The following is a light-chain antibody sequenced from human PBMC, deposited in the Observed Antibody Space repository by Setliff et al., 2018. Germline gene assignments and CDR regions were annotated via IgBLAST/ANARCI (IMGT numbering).Light chain of an antibody. CDR2: EVF. Sequence: QSVLAQPPSVSGSPGQSVTISCTGTYSDIGGHDRVSWYQQPPGAAPKLIIYEVFHRPSGVPVRFSGSKSGATASLTISGLQAEDEADYFCGSYAGSYTLIFGGGTK. J-gene: IGLJ2*01. V-gene: IGLV2-18*02. CDR1: YSDIGGHDR. CDR3: GSYAGSYTLI.